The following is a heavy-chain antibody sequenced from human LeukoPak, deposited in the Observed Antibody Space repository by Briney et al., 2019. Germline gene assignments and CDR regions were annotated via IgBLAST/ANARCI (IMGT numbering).Heavy chain of an antibody. Sequence: PSETLSLTCAVYGGSFSGYYWSWIRQPPGKGLEWIGEINHSGSTNYNPSLKSRVTISVDTSKNQFSLKLSSVTAADTAVYYCARRDLLAFDIWGQGTMVTVSS. CDR3: ARRDLLAFDI. CDR2: INHSGST. J-gene: IGHJ3*02. CDR1: GGSFSGYY. V-gene: IGHV4-34*01.